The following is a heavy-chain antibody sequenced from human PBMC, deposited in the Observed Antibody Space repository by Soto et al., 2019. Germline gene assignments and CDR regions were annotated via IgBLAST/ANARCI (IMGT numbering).Heavy chain of an antibody. J-gene: IGHJ6*02. CDR3: TRMRDWWFGTEQPNYYYYGMDV. Sequence: PGGSLRLSCAASEFTFSGSAMHWVRQASGKGLEWVGRIRSKANSYATAYAASVKGRFTISRDDSKNTAYLQMNSLKTEDTAVYYCTRMRDWWFGTEQPNYYYYGMDVWGQGTTVTVSS. D-gene: IGHD3-10*01. V-gene: IGHV3-73*01. CDR1: EFTFSGSA. CDR2: IRSKANSYAT.